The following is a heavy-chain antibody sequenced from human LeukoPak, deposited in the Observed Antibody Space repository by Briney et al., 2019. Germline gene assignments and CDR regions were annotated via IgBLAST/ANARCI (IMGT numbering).Heavy chain of an antibody. CDR1: GFTFSSYG. V-gene: IGHV3-30*02. CDR2: IRYDGSNK. CDR3: AKEPDY. J-gene: IGHJ4*02. Sequence: PGGSLRLSCAASGFTFSSYGMHWVRQGPGKGLEWVAFIRYDGSNKDYADSVKGRFTISRDNSKNTLYLQMNSLRAEDTAVYYCAKEPDYWGQGTLVTVSS.